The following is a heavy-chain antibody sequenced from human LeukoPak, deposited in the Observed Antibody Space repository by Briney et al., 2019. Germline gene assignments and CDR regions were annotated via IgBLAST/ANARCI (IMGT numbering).Heavy chain of an antibody. V-gene: IGHV3-21*01. J-gene: IGHJ6*03. Sequence: GESLRLSCAASGFTFSSYSMNWVRQAPRKGLEWVSSISSCSSFMYYADSGKGRFTISRDNAKNSVFLQMNSLRAEDTAVYYCTRDPDMDVWGKGTTVTVSS. CDR3: TRDPDMDV. CDR2: ISSCSSFM. CDR1: GFTFSSYS.